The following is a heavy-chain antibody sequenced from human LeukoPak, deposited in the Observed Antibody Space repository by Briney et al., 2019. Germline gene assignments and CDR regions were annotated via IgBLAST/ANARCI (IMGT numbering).Heavy chain of an antibody. CDR1: GFDVSFKY. Sequence: PGGSLRLSCAASGFDVSFKYMTWVRQAPGKGLEWVSVMYSGDFTYYAESVKGRFIMSRDKSKNTVYLQMNNVRGEDTAMYYCARDYHVVVPPAALGMDVWGQGTTVIVST. V-gene: IGHV3-53*01. CDR3: ARDYHVVVPPAALGMDV. D-gene: IGHD2-21*01. J-gene: IGHJ6*01. CDR2: MYSGDFT.